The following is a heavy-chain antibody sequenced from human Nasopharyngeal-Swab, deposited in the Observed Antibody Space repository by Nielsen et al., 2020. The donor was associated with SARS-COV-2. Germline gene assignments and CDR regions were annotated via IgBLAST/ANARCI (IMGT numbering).Heavy chain of an antibody. V-gene: IGHV3-30-3*01. CDR3: ARTDSGSYAAYFDY. Sequence: GESLKISCVASGFTGSSYAMHWVRQAPGKGLEWVAVISYDGGIKNYADSMRGRFTISRDNSKNTLYLQMDSLRPEDTAVYYCARTDSGSYAAYFDYWGQGTQVTVSS. J-gene: IGHJ4*02. CDR1: GFTGSSYA. D-gene: IGHD1-26*01. CDR2: ISYDGGIK.